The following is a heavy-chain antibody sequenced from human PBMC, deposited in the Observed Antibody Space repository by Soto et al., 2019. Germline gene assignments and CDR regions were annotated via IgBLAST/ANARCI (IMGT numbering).Heavy chain of an antibody. D-gene: IGHD2-15*01. CDR3: ARGSAYWSCRTCYEPYFDY. J-gene: IGHJ4*02. CDR2: IYYSGRT. Sequence: SETLSLTCTVSGGSISSGYYYWSWIRQPPGKGLEWIGNIYYSGRTYYNPSLKSRVTISADTSKNQFSLNLNFVTAADTAVYFCARGSAYWSCRTCYEPYFDYWGPGTLVTVSS. CDR1: GGSISSGYYY. V-gene: IGHV4-30-4*01.